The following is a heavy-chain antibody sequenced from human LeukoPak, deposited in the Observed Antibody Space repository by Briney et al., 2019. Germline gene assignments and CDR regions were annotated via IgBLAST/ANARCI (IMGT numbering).Heavy chain of an antibody. Sequence: PSETLSLTCTVSGGSISSSSYYWGWIRQPPGKGLEWIGSIYYSGSTYYNPSLKSRVTISVDTSKNQFSLKLSSVTAADTAVYYCARRGYSYGPRSHFDCWGQGTLVTVSS. V-gene: IGHV4-39*01. J-gene: IGHJ4*02. D-gene: IGHD5-18*01. CDR1: GGSISSSSYY. CDR3: ARRGYSYGPRSHFDC. CDR2: IYYSGST.